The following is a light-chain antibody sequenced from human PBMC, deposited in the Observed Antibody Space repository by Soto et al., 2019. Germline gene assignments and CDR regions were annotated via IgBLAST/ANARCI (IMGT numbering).Light chain of an antibody. CDR2: DVS. Sequence: QSVLTQPASVSGSPGQSITISCTGTSSVVGGYNYVSWYQQHPGKAPKLMIYDVSNRPSGVSNRFSGSKSGNTASLTISGLQAEDEADYYCSSYTSSSTRVVFGGGTKLTVL. CDR1: SSVVGGYNY. V-gene: IGLV2-14*01. CDR3: SSYTSSSTRVV. J-gene: IGLJ2*01.